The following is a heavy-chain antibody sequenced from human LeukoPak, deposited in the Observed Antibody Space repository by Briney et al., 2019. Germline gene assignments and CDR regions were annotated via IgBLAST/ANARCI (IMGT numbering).Heavy chain of an antibody. CDR2: IYHSGST. CDR3: ARGGPRKKYCSSTSCYRETRYYFDY. V-gene: IGHV4-30-2*01. CDR1: GGSISSGGYY. Sequence: SETLSLTCTVSGGSISSGGYYWSWIRQPPGKGLEWIGYIYHSGSTYYNPSLKSRVTISVDRSKNQFSLKLSSVTAADTAVYYCARGGPRKKYCSSTSCYRETRYYFDYWGQGTLVTVSS. J-gene: IGHJ4*02. D-gene: IGHD2-2*01.